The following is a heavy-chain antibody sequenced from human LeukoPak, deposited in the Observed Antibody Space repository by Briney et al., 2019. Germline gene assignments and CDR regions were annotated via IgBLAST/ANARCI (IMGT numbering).Heavy chain of an antibody. V-gene: IGHV3-7*01. Sequence: PGGSLRLSCAASGFTFSDYWMSWVRQAPAEGPEWVANIKQDGSDKYYVDSAKGRFTISRDNAKNALYLQMNSLRAEDTAVYYCARGEFAWIQGSYGMNVWGQGTTVTVSS. J-gene: IGHJ6*02. CDR1: GFTFSDYW. D-gene: IGHD5-18*01. CDR2: IKQDGSDK. CDR3: ARGEFAWIQGSYGMNV.